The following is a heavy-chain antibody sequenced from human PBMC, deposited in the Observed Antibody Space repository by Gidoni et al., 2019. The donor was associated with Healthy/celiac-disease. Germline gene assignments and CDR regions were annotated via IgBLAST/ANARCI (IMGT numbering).Heavy chain of an antibody. Sequence: EVQLVASGGGLVKPGRSLRLSCTASGFTFGDYAMSWFRQAPGKGLEWVGFSRSKAYGGTTEYAASVKGRFTISRDDSKSIAYLQMNSRKTEDTAVYYCTRGGYSGSYCNYWGQGTLVTVSS. V-gene: IGHV3-49*05. CDR1: GFTFGDYA. CDR2: SRSKAYGGTT. D-gene: IGHD1-26*01. J-gene: IGHJ4*02. CDR3: TRGGYSGSYCNY.